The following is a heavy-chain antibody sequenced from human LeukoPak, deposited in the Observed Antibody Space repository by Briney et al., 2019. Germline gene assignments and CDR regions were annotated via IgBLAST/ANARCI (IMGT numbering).Heavy chain of an antibody. V-gene: IGHV3-23*01. Sequence: GGSLRLSCTASGFTFGDYAMSWVRQAPGKGLEWVSAISGSGGSTYYADSVKGRFTISRDNSKNTLYLQMNSLRAEDTAVYYCAKGLIVATALFDYWGQGTLVTVSS. CDR3: AKGLIVATALFDY. J-gene: IGHJ4*02. D-gene: IGHD5-12*01. CDR2: ISGSGGST. CDR1: GFTFGDYA.